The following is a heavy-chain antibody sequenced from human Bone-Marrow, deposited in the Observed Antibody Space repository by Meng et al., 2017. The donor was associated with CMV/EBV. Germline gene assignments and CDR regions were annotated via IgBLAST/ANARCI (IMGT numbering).Heavy chain of an antibody. J-gene: IGHJ4*02. CDR2: IAYDGSNK. Sequence: GQLGGCGGVVGPPGRALRLSCAASGFTFDRDATPWLRQAPGKGVEWLAVIAYDGSNKYYADSVKGRFTISRDNSKNTLYLQLNSLRAEDAAVYYCASRYSHYFDYWGQGTLVTVSS. V-gene: IGHV3-30-3*01. CDR1: GFTFDRDA. CDR3: ASRYSHYFDY. D-gene: IGHD2-15*01.